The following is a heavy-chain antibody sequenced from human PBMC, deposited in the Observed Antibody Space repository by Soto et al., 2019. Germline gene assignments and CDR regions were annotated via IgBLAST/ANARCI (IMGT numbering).Heavy chain of an antibody. J-gene: IGHJ6*02. Sequence: QVQLVQSGAEVKKPGSSVKVSCKASGGTFSSYAISWVRQAPGQGLEWMGGIIPIFGTANYAQKFQGRVTITADESTSTAYMELSSLRSEDTAVYYCARRVSGSANLHRSGYYGMDVWGQGTTVTVSS. D-gene: IGHD1-26*01. CDR1: GGTFSSYA. CDR3: ARRVSGSANLHRSGYYGMDV. V-gene: IGHV1-69*01. CDR2: IIPIFGTA.